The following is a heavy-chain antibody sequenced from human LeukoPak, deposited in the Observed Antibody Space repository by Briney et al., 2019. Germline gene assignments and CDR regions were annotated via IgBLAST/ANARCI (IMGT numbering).Heavy chain of an antibody. Sequence: GGSLRLSCAASGFTFSSYAMHWVRQAPGKGLEWVTIISYDGSNKYYADSVKGRFTISRDNAKNSLYLQMNSLRAEDTAIYYCARDPYNGNYGDSYYYYMDVWGKGTTVTISS. V-gene: IGHV3-30*04. D-gene: IGHD1-26*01. CDR1: GFTFSSYA. J-gene: IGHJ6*03. CDR2: ISYDGSNK. CDR3: ARDPYNGNYGDSYYYYMDV.